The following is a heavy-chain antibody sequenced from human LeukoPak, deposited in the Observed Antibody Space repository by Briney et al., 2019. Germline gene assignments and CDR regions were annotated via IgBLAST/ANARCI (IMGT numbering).Heavy chain of an antibody. Sequence: ASVKVSCKASGYIFINYGISWVGQAPGKGLEWMGWIVPSSGATNYAQNFQGRVTMTRDASITTAYMELSSLTYDDTAIYYCARGVLLQGRGAFDIWGQGAMVTVSS. J-gene: IGHJ3*02. CDR3: ARGVLLQGRGAFDI. D-gene: IGHD2-21*02. V-gene: IGHV1-2*02. CDR2: IVPSSGAT. CDR1: GYIFINYG.